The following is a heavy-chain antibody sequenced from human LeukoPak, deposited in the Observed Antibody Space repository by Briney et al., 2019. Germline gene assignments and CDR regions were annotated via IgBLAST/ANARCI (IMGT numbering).Heavy chain of an antibody. V-gene: IGHV4-34*01. Sequence: SETLSLTCTVSGGSISSYYWSWIRQPPGKGLEWIGEINHSGSTNYNPSLKSRVTISVDTSKNQFSLKLSSVTAADTAVYYCARQGAMAIYYYYYYYMDVWGKGTTVTVSS. D-gene: IGHD1-26*01. CDR2: INHSGST. CDR1: GGSISSYY. CDR3: ARQGAMAIYYYYYYYMDV. J-gene: IGHJ6*03.